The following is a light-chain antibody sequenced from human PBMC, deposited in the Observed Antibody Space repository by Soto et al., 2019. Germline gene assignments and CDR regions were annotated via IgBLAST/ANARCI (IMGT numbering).Light chain of an antibody. V-gene: IGKV3-20*01. Sequence: ETVLTQSPDTLSLSPGERATLSCRASQSVNSNYLAWYQQKPGQAPRLLIYGASIRATGIPDRFSGSGSGTDFTLTISRLEPEDFAVYYCQQYHGSSHLFTFGPGTEVDFK. CDR3: QQYHGSSHLFT. CDR2: GAS. J-gene: IGKJ3*01. CDR1: QSVNSNY.